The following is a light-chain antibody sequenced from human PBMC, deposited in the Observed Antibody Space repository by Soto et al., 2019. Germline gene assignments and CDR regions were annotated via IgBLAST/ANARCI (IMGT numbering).Light chain of an antibody. CDR3: QQYNTYPWT. CDR1: QIINRW. CDR2: DAS. Sequence: DIQMTQSPLTLSASVGDRVTITCRASQIINRWMAWYQQKPGKAPKFLIYDASSLESGVPSRFSGSGSGTEFTLTISSLQPDDFAAYYCQQYNTYPWTFGQGTKVEIK. V-gene: IGKV1-5*01. J-gene: IGKJ1*01.